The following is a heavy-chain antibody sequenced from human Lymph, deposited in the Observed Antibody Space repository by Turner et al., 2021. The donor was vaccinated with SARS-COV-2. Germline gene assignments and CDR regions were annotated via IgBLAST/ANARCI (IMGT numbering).Heavy chain of an antibody. CDR2: IAYDGSNK. Sequence: QVQLVESGGGVVQPGRSLGLSCAASGFDFSTYAMHWVRQAPGKGLEWVAVIAYDGSNKYYADSVKGRFTISRDNSKNTLYLQMNSLRAEDTAVYYCARGPGGNYGPYFDYWGQGTLVTVSS. D-gene: IGHD3-10*01. J-gene: IGHJ4*02. CDR1: GFDFSTYA. V-gene: IGHV3-30-3*01. CDR3: ARGPGGNYGPYFDY.